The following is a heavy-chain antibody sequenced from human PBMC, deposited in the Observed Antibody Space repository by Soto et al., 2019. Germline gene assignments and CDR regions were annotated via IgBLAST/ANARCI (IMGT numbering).Heavy chain of an antibody. J-gene: IGHJ4*02. Sequence: SETLSLTCAVSGGSISSGGYSWSWIRQPPGKGLEWIGYIYHSGSTYYNPSLKSRVTISVDRSKNQFSLKLSSVTAADTAVYYCAREVVVVAAKFDYWGQGTLVTVSS. D-gene: IGHD2-15*01. CDR1: GGSISSGGYS. CDR2: IYHSGST. CDR3: AREVVVVAAKFDY. V-gene: IGHV4-30-2*01.